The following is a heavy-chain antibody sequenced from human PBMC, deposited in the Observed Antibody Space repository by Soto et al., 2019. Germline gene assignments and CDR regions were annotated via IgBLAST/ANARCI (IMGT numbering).Heavy chain of an antibody. J-gene: IGHJ4*02. D-gene: IGHD4-17*01. CDR2: IKQDGSEK. CDR3: AREGRLAGDYVGYFDY. V-gene: IGHV3-7*01. CDR1: GFTFSSYW. Sequence: GGSLRLSCAASGFTFSSYWMSWVRQAPGKGLEWVANIKQDGSEKYYVDSVKGRFTISRDNAKNSLYLQMNSLRAEDTAVYYSAREGRLAGDYVGYFDYWGQGTLVTVSS.